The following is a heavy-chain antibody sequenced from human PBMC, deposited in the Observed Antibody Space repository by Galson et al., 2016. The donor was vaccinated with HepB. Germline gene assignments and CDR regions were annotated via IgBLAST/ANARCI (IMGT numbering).Heavy chain of an antibody. J-gene: IGHJ2*01. CDR3: ARDGSGTSTGGL. D-gene: IGHD1-26*01. CDR2: IYSGGTP. Sequence: SLRLSCAASGFTVSNNYMMWVRQAPGKGLEWVSTIYSGGTPYYAASVKGRFTISSDNSKNTLYLQMNSLRVEDTAVYYCARDGSGTSTGGLWGRGTLVTVSS. CDR1: GFTVSNNY. V-gene: IGHV3-53*01.